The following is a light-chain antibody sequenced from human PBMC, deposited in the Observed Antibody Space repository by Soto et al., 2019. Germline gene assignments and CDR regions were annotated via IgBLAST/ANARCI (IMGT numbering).Light chain of an antibody. Sequence: AIPLTQSPSSLSASVGDRVTITCRTSQGISSALAWYQQKPGKAPKLLIFDASNLESGVPSRFSGSGSGTHFTLTISSLQPEDFATYYCQQFSSYPGTFGPGTKVDIK. CDR3: QQFSSYPGT. CDR2: DAS. J-gene: IGKJ3*01. V-gene: IGKV1-13*02. CDR1: QGISSA.